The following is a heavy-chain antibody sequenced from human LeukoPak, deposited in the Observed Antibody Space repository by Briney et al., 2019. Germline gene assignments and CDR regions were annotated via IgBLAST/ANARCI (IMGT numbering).Heavy chain of an antibody. V-gene: IGHV3-74*01. J-gene: IGHJ4*02. CDR3: ARESSYEGVDY. D-gene: IGHD5-12*01. CDR1: GFTFSSYW. Sequence: GGSLRFSCAASGFTFSSYWMHWVRQAPGKGLVWVSRINSDGSSTSYADSVKGRFTISRDNSKNTLYLQMNSLRAEDTAVYYCARESSYEGVDYWGQGTLVTVSS. CDR2: INSDGSST.